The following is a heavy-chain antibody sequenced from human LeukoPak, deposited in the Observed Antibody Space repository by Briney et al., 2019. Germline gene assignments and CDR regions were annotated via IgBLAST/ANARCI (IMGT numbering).Heavy chain of an antibody. CDR3: ARGKGGPNYSNYVFHYYYGMDV. CDR1: GGSFSGYY. Sequence: SETLSLTCAVYGGSFSGYYWSWIRQPPGKGLEWIGEINHSGSTNYNPSLQSRVTISVDTSKNQFSLKLSSVTAADTAVYYCARGKGGPNYSNYVFHYYYGMDVWGQGTTVTVSS. V-gene: IGHV4-34*01. CDR2: INHSGST. J-gene: IGHJ6*02. D-gene: IGHD4-11*01.